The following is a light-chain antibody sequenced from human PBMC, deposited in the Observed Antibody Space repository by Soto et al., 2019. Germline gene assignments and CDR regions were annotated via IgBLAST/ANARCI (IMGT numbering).Light chain of an antibody. Sequence: DIQMTQSPSVMSASVGDTVTITCRASQGISNYVAWFQQKPGKVPKSLIYAASKLQGGVPSRFSGSGSGTEFTLTISSLQPEDFATYYCLQHNSYPVSFRGGTKV. CDR1: QGISNY. V-gene: IGKV1-17*03. J-gene: IGKJ4*01. CDR3: LQHNSYPVS. CDR2: AAS.